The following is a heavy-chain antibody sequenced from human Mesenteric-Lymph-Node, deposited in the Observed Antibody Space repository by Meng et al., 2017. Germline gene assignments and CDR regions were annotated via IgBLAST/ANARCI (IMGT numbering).Heavy chain of an antibody. CDR3: ARAGVAVSGRVFDS. V-gene: IGHV3-7*01. Sequence: GESLKISCAASGFTFSSYWMSWVRQAPGKGLEWVASIKQDGIDKYYADSVKGRFIISRDNAQNSLSLQMSSLRVDDTAVFYCARAGVAVSGRVFDSLGQGTLVTVSS. D-gene: IGHD6-19*01. CDR1: GFTFSSYW. CDR2: IKQDGIDK. J-gene: IGHJ4*02.